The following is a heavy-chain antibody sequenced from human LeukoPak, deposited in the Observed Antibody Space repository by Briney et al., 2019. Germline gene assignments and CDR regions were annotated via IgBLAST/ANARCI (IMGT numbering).Heavy chain of an antibody. CDR3: AKDQYNRNDSSGYSYYFDY. CDR1: GVTFSSYG. V-gene: IGHV3-23*01. CDR2: ISGGGGST. D-gene: IGHD3-22*01. J-gene: IGHJ4*02. Sequence: GGSLRLSCAASGVTFSSYGMSWVRQAPGKGVEWVSAISGGGGSTYYADSVKGRFTISRDNSKNTLYLQMNSMRAEDTAVYYCAKDQYNRNDSSGYSYYFDYWGQGTLVTVSS.